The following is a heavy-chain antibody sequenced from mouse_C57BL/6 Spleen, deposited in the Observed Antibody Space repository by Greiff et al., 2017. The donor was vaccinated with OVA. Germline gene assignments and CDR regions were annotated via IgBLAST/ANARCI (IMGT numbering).Heavy chain of an antibody. D-gene: IGHD2-3*01. V-gene: IGHV1-80*01. CDR3: AIAEMVKMDY. Sequence: QVHVKQSGAELVKPGASVKISCKASGYAFSSYWMNWVKQRPGKGLEWIGQIYPGDGDTNYNGKFKGKATLTADKSSSTAYMQLSSLTSEDSAVYFCAIAEMVKMDYWGQGTSVTVSS. CDR2: IYPGDGDT. J-gene: IGHJ4*01. CDR1: GYAFSSYW.